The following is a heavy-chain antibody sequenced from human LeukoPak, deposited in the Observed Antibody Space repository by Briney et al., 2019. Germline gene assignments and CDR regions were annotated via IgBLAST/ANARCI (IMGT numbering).Heavy chain of an antibody. J-gene: IGHJ4*02. CDR3: ARLYSGYDSPSYYFDY. CDR1: GGSFSGYY. Sequence: KPSETLSLTCAVYGGSFSGYYWSWIRQPPGKGLEWIGEINHSGSTNYNPSLKSRVTISVDTSKNQFSLKLSSVTAADTAVYCCARLYSGYDSPSYYFDYWGQGTLVTVSS. V-gene: IGHV4-34*01. D-gene: IGHD5-12*01. CDR2: INHSGST.